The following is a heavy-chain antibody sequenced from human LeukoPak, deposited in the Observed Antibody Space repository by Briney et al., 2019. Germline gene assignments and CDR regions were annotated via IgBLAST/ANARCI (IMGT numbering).Heavy chain of an antibody. CDR1: GGSISSYY. CDR2: VSASEGT. CDR3: AREDGDTSMADY. D-gene: IGHD5-18*01. V-gene: IGHV4-4*07. J-gene: IGHJ4*02. Sequence: SETLSLTCTVSGGSISSYYWSWIRQSAGKGLEWIGRVSASEGTNYNPSLKSRVTMSVDTSKSQLSLKLNSVTAADTAVYFCAREDGDTSMADYWGQGILVTVSS.